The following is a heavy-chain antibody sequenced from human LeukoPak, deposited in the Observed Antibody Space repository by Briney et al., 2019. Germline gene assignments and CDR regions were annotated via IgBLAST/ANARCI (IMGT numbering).Heavy chain of an antibody. V-gene: IGHV1-69*05. Sequence: SVKVSCKACGGTFSSYAISWVRQAPGQWLEWMGGIIPIFGTANYAQKFQGRVTITTDESTSTAYMELSSLRSEDTAVYYCARDGAAEGFDYWGQGTLVTVSS. J-gene: IGHJ4*02. CDR1: GGTFSSYA. CDR3: ARDGAAEGFDY. D-gene: IGHD6-13*01. CDR2: IIPIFGTA.